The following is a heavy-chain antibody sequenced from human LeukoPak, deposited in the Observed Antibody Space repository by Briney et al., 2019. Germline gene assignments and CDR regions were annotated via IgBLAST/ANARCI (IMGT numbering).Heavy chain of an antibody. D-gene: IGHD3/OR15-3a*01. V-gene: IGHV3-66*02. J-gene: IGHJ3*02. CDR1: GFTVSSNY. Sequence: PGGSLRLSCAASGFTVSSNYMSWVRQAPGEGLEWVSVIYSGGSTYYADSVKGRFTISRDNSKNTLYLQMNSLRAEDTAVYYCARDLTGGLRAFDIWGQGTMVTVSS. CDR3: ARDLTGGLRAFDI. CDR2: IYSGGST.